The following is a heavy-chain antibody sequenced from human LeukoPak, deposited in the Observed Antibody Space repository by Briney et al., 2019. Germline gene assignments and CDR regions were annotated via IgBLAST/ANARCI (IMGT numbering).Heavy chain of an antibody. D-gene: IGHD2-2*01. Sequence: GGSLRLSCAASGFTFSSYSMNWVRQAPGKGLEWVSSISSSSSYIYYADSVKGRFTISRDNAKNSLYLQMNSLRAEDTAVYYCAKDREYQLLSYAFDIWGQGTMLTVSS. CDR3: AKDREYQLLSYAFDI. V-gene: IGHV3-21*01. CDR2: ISSSSSYI. CDR1: GFTFSSYS. J-gene: IGHJ3*02.